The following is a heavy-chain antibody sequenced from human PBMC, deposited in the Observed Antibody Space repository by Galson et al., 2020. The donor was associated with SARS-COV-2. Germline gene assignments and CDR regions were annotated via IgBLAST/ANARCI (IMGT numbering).Heavy chain of an antibody. CDR2: IYYSGST. CDR1: GGSINSGDYY. CDR3: ARLRQTRQLVGAADN. D-gene: IGHD1-26*01. V-gene: IGHV4-31*03. Sequence: SQTLSLTCSVSGGSINSGDYYWSWIRQLPGKGLEWIGYIYYSGSTYCNPSLKSRVAISIDTSKNQFSLRLTSVTAADTAVYYCARLRQTRQLVGAADNWGQGTLVTVSS. J-gene: IGHJ4*02.